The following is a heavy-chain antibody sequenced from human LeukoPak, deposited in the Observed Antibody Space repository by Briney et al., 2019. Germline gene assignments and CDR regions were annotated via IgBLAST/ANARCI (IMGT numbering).Heavy chain of an antibody. V-gene: IGHV4-59*08. CDR1: GGPISSYY. Sequence: SETLSLTCTVSGGPISSYYWSWIRQPPGKGLEWIGYIYYSGSTNYTPSLKSRVTISVDTSKNQFSLKLSSVTAADTAVYYCASHVIKQPGFDYWGRGTLVTVSS. CDR2: IYYSGST. CDR3: ASHVIKQPGFDY. D-gene: IGHD6-13*01. J-gene: IGHJ4*02.